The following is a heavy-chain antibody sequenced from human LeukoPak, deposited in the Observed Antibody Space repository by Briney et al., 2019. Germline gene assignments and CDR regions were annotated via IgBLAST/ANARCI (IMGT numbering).Heavy chain of an antibody. CDR2: IYPCDSDT. D-gene: IGHD3-10*01. CDR3: ARRQNYYGSGSYYSDNFDY. V-gene: IGHV5-51*01. CDR1: GYIFTHFW. Sequence: GESLKISCQVSGYIFTHFWIGWVRQMPGKGLEWMGIIYPCDSDTRYSPSFQGQVTISADKSISTAYLQWSSLKASDTAMYYCARRQNYYGSGSYYSDNFDYWGQGTLVTVSS. J-gene: IGHJ4*02.